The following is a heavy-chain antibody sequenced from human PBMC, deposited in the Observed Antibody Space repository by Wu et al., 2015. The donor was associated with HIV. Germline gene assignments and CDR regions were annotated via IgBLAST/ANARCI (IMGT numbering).Heavy chain of an antibody. CDR1: GYTLSKLS. CDR3: TTLRGGYYAGSDIPAAFDI. J-gene: IGHJ3*02. D-gene: IGHD3-10*01. CDR2: FDPKDGEI. Sequence: QVQLLQSGPELKKPGASVKVSCKVFGYTLSKLSMHWVRQTPGKGLEWMGGFDPKDGEIVYAQNFQGRLTMTEDTSTDTAYVELRSLRFEDTAVYYCTTLRGGYYAGSDIPAAFDIWGQGTMVTVSP. V-gene: IGHV1-24*01.